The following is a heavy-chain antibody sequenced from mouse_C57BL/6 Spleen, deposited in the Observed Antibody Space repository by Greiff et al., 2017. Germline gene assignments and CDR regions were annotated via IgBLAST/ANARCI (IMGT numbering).Heavy chain of an antibody. CDR1: GYTFTDYE. CDR2: IDPETGGT. V-gene: IGHV1-15*01. D-gene: IGHD2-5*01. CDR3: TRCYSKNFDY. Sequence: VQLQESGAELVRPGASVTLSCKASGYTFTDYEMHWVKQTPVHGLEWIGAIDPETGGTAYNQKFKGKAILTADKSSSTAYMELRSLTSEDSAVYYCTRCYSKNFDYWGQGTTLTVSS. J-gene: IGHJ2*01.